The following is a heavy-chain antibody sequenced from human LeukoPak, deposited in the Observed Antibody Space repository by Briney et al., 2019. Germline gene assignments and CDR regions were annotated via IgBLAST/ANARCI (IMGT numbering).Heavy chain of an antibody. D-gene: IGHD6-13*01. CDR1: GDSVSSNSAA. Sequence: SQTLSLTCAISGDSVSSNSAAWNWIRQSPSRGLEWLGRTYYRSKWYNDYAVSVKSRITINPGTSKNQFSLQLNSVTPEDTAVYYCARDLLPIAAAGRGYFDYWGQGTLVTVSS. CDR3: ARDLLPIAAAGRGYFDY. V-gene: IGHV6-1*01. J-gene: IGHJ4*02. CDR2: TYYRSKWYN.